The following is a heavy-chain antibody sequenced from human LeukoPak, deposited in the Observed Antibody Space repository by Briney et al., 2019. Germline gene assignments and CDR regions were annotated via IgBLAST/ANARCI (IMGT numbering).Heavy chain of an antibody. V-gene: IGHV3-21*01. CDR2: ISSSSSYI. CDR3: ARDVMVRGVIVWFDP. CDR1: GFTFGSDS. D-gene: IGHD3-10*01. Sequence: PGGSLRLSCAASGFTFGSDSMNWVRQVPGKGLEWVSSISSSSSYIYYADSVKGRFTISRDNAKNSLYLQMNSLRAEDTAVYYCARDVMVRGVIVWFDPWGQGTLVTVSS. J-gene: IGHJ5*02.